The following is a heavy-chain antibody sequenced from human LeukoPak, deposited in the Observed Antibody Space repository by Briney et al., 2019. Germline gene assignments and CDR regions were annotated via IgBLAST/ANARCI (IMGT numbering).Heavy chain of an antibody. Sequence: IIPIFGTANYAQKFQGRVTITADESTSTAYMELRSLRSDDTAVYYCARGHDYGDYGDAFDIWGQGTMVTVSS. D-gene: IGHD4-17*01. J-gene: IGHJ3*02. CDR3: ARGHDYGDYGDAFDI. CDR2: IIPIFGTA. V-gene: IGHV1-69*01.